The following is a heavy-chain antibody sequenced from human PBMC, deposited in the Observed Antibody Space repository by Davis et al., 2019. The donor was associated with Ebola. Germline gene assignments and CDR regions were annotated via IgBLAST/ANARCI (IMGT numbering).Heavy chain of an antibody. V-gene: IGHV3-30-3*01. CDR3: ARGNSSSWYWDLYYMDV. CDR1: GFTFSSYA. CDR2: ISYDGSNK. J-gene: IGHJ6*03. Sequence: PGGSLRLSCAASGFTFSSYAMHWVRQAPDKGLEWVAVISYDGSNKYYADSVKGRFTISRDNSKNTLYLQMNSLRAEDTAVYYCARGNSSSWYWDLYYMDVWGKGTTVTVSS. D-gene: IGHD6-13*01.